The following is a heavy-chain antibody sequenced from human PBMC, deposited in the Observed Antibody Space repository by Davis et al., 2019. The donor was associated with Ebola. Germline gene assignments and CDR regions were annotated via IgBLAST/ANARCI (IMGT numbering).Heavy chain of an antibody. CDR3: AREAYYYDSSGYHRGGFDY. V-gene: IGHV4-30-2*01. CDR1: GVSLNSGDYY. J-gene: IGHJ4*02. D-gene: IGHD3-22*01. CDR2: IYHSGST. Sequence: SETLSLTCTVSGVSLNSGDYYWSWIRQPPGKGLEWIGYIYHSGSTYYNPSLKSRVTISVDRSKNQFSLKLSSVTAADTAVYYCAREAYYYDSSGYHRGGFDYWGQGTLVTVSS.